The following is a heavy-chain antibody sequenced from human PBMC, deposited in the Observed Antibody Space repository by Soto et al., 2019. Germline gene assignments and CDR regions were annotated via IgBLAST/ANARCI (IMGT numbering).Heavy chain of an antibody. V-gene: IGHV4-61*01. D-gene: IGHD4-17*01. CDR1: GGSVRKKTYY. J-gene: IGHJ4*02. CDR2: VYYRGTT. CDR3: ARTTAVPNTLRSRYFFDY. Sequence: PSDTLSLTCSVSGGSVRKKTYYWSWIRQPPGKRLEWIEYVYYRGTTNYSTTRKNPVTISVDLSKNQFSLRLSSVTTADTARYFWARTTAVPNTLRSRYFFDYWGQGNLVTVSS.